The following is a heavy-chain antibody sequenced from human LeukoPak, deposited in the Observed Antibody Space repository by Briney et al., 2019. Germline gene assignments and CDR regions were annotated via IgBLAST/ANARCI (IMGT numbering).Heavy chain of an antibody. Sequence: ASVKVSCKASGYTFTSHSINWVRQAPGQGLEWMGWINMNTGNPTYAQGFAGRFVFSLDASASTAYMQIISLRAEDTAVYYCARDRSIVHFDFWGQGTLVTVSS. CDR1: GYTFTSHS. V-gene: IGHV7-4-1*02. CDR3: ARDRSIVHFDF. CDR2: INMNTGNP. D-gene: IGHD3-16*02. J-gene: IGHJ4*02.